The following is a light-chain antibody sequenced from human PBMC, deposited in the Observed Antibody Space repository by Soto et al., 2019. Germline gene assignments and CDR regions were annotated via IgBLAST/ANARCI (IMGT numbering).Light chain of an antibody. CDR3: RSYTRSTTVV. Sequence: QSALTPPASVSGSPGPAIAICCTGTSGDVVGYKYVSLYQQHPGTDPKLIIFEVRNRHSGVSTRFSVSKSGNIASLTISGLLSEDEADYYFRSYTRSTTVVFGTGIKLTV. CDR1: SGDVVGYKY. J-gene: IGLJ1*01. CDR2: EVR. V-gene: IGLV2-14*01.